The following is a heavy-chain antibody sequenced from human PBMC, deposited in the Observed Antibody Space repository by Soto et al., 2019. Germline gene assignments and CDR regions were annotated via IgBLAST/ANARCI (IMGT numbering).Heavy chain of an antibody. CDR2: IYHSGST. V-gene: IGHV4-4*02. J-gene: IGHJ6*02. CDR3: AGSSDYQNSGMDV. CDR1: GGSISSINW. D-gene: IGHD3-22*01. Sequence: PSETLSLTCAVSGGSISSINWWGWVRQPPGKGLEWIGEIYHSGSTYYNPSLKSRVTISVDRSKNQFSLKLSSVTAADTAVYYCAGSSDYQNSGMDVWGQGTTVTVSS.